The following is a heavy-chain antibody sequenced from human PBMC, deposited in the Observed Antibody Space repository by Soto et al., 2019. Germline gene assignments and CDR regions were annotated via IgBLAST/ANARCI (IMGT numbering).Heavy chain of an antibody. CDR1: RGTFSSYT. D-gene: IGHD3-22*01. CDR3: AREHYYDSSGYYYHFDY. Sequence: QVQLVQSGAEVKKPGSSVKVSCKASRGTFSSYTISWVRQAPGQGLEWMGRIIPILGIANYAQKFQGRVTITADKSTSTAYMELSSLRSEDTAVYYCAREHYYDSSGYYYHFDYWGQGTLVTVSS. V-gene: IGHV1-69*08. J-gene: IGHJ4*02. CDR2: IIPILGIA.